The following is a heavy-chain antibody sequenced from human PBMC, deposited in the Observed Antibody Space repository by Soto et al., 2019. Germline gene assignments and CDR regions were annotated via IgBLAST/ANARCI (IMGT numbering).Heavy chain of an antibody. V-gene: IGHV3-33*01. Sequence: GGSLRLSCAASGFTFSSYGMHWVRQAPGKGLEWVAVIWYDGSNKYYADSVKGRFTISRDNSKNTLYLQMNSLRAEDTAVYYCARAPQDYYGSGSYDYWGQGTLVTVSS. D-gene: IGHD3-10*01. CDR3: ARAPQDYYGSGSYDY. CDR1: GFTFSSYG. J-gene: IGHJ4*02. CDR2: IWYDGSNK.